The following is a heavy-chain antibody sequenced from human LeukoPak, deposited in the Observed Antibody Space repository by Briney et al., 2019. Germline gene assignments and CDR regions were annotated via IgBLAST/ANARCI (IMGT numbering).Heavy chain of an antibody. CDR1: GGSISSSSYY. D-gene: IGHD6-19*01. J-gene: IGHJ4*02. CDR2: IYHSGST. Sequence: SETLSLTCTVSGGSISSSSYYWGWIRQPPGKGLEWIGSIYHSGSTYYNPSLKSRVTISVDTSKNQFSLKLSSVTAADTAVYYCASGELIAVAEVWGQGTLVTVSS. V-gene: IGHV4-39*07. CDR3: ASGELIAVAEV.